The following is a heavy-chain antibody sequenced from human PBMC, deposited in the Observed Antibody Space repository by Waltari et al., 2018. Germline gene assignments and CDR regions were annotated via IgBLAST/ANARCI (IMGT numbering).Heavy chain of an antibody. CDR3: ARAIRNQLLSEY. CDR2: MNPIRGNT. Sequence: QVQLVQSGAEVKKPGASVKVSCRASGSSFNTYDIIWVRLAPGHGLGWMGWMNPIRGNTGYAQTFRGRVSMTGDSSISTAYMELSGLTFDDTAVYYCARAIRNQLLSEYWGQGTLVAVSS. J-gene: IGHJ4*02. CDR1: GSSFNTYD. D-gene: IGHD1-7*01. V-gene: IGHV1-8*01.